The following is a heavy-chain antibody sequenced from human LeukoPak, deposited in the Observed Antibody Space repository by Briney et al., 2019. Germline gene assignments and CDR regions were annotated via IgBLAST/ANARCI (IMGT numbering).Heavy chain of an antibody. CDR2: ISSSSSYI. Sequence: GGSLRLSCAASGFTFSSYSMNWVRQAPGKGLEWVSSISSSSSYIYYADSVKARFTISRDNAKNSLYLQMNSLRAEDTAVYYCARDPDYYDSSGYFDYWGQGTLVTVSS. J-gene: IGHJ4*02. D-gene: IGHD3-22*01. CDR3: ARDPDYYDSSGYFDY. V-gene: IGHV3-21*01. CDR1: GFTFSSYS.